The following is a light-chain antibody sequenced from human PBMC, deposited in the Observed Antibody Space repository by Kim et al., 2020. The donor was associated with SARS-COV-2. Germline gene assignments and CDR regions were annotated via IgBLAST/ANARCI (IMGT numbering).Light chain of an antibody. CDR2: GRN. CDR1: SLRNYY. J-gene: IGLJ3*02. CDR3: NSRDSSDNHLV. V-gene: IGLV3-19*01. Sequence: ALGQTVRITCQGDSLRNYYASWYQQKPRQAPVVVIYGRNDRPSGIPDRFSGSNSGNTASLTITGAQAEDEANYYCNSRDSSDNHLVFGGGTQLTVL.